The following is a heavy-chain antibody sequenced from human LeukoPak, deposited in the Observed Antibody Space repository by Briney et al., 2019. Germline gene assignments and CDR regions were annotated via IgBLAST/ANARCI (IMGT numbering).Heavy chain of an antibody. CDR3: AGYYGSGSYDY. D-gene: IGHD3-10*01. J-gene: IGHJ4*02. CDR1: GFTFSSYS. CDR2: ISSSSSYI. V-gene: IGHV3-21*01. Sequence: GWSLRLSCAASGFTFSSYSMNWVRQAPGKGLEWVSSISSSSSYIYYADSVKGRFTISRDNAKNSLYLQMNSLRAEDTAVYYCAGYYGSGSYDYWGQGTLVTVSS.